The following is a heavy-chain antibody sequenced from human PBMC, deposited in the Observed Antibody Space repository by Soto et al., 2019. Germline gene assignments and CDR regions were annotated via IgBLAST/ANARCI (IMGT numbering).Heavy chain of an antibody. D-gene: IGHD2-8*01. J-gene: IGHJ4*02. V-gene: IGHV3-48*02. CDR1: GFTFSSYS. CDR3: ARDQSSGYCTNGVCPSGLDY. Sequence: EVQLVESGGGLVQPGGSLRLSCAASGFTFSSYSMNWVRQAPGKGLEWVSYISSSSSTIYYAASVKGRFTISRDNAKNSLYLQMNSLRDEDTAVYYCARDQSSGYCTNGVCPSGLDYWGQGTLVTVSS. CDR2: ISSSSSTI.